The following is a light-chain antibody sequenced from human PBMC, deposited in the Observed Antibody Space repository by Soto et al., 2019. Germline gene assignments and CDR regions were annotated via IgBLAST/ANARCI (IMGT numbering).Light chain of an antibody. CDR2: EVS. CDR3: SSYTRSSTYV. CDR1: SSDIGSYNR. Sequence: QSVLTQPPSVSGSPGQSVTISCTGTSSDIGSYNRVSWYQQPPGTAPKLMVYEVSNRPSGVPGRFSGSKSGNTASLTISGLQAEDEADYYCSSYTRSSTYVFGTGTKVTVL. J-gene: IGLJ1*01. V-gene: IGLV2-18*02.